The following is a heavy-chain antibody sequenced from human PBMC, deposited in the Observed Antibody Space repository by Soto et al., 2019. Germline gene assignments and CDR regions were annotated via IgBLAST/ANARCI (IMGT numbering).Heavy chain of an antibody. J-gene: IGHJ4*02. D-gene: IGHD2-15*01. Sequence: QVQLVQSGAEVKKPGSSVKVSCKASGGTFSTYTLYWVRQAPGQGLEWMGGISPGIDIRDYAQKFQGRVTITADESTSQGYLQLSPLISEDTALFHLAGGLCFGGSCYLDVWGQGTLVTVSS. V-gene: IGHV1-69*12. CDR3: AGGLCFGGSCYLDV. CDR1: GGTFSTYT. CDR2: ISPGIDIR.